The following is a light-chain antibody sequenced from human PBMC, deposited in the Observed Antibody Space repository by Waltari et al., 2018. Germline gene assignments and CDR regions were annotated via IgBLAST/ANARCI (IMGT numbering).Light chain of an antibody. CDR1: QSVSTW. V-gene: IGKV1-5*03. CDR2: AAS. CDR3: QQYNTYSGT. Sequence: DIQMTQSPSTLSASIGDRVTITCRASQSVSTWLAWYQQKPGKAPKLLMYAASSLESGVPSRFSGSGSGTEFTLTINSLQPDDFATYYCQQYNTYSGTFGQGTKVETK. J-gene: IGKJ1*01.